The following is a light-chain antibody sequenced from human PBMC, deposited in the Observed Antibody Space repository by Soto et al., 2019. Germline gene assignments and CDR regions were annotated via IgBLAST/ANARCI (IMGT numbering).Light chain of an antibody. V-gene: IGKV1-39*01. CDR1: QSINSY. CDR2: AAS. J-gene: IGKJ1*01. Sequence: DIPMTQSPSSLSASVGDRATITCRASQSINSYLNWYKQKPGKAPKLLIYAASSLQSGVPSRFSGSGSGTDFTLTISSLQPEDFATYYCQQSYSTPRTFGQGTKVEIK. CDR3: QQSYSTPRT.